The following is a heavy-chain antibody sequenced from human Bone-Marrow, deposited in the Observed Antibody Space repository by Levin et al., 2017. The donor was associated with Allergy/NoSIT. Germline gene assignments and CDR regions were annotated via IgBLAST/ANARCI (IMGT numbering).Heavy chain of an antibody. J-gene: IGHJ6*02. CDR2: ISSSSSYI. V-gene: IGHV3-21*01. D-gene: IGHD2-2*01. CDR3: ARGHRYCSSTSCYAHGYGMDV. CDR1: GFTFSSYS. Sequence: GSLRLSCAASGFTFSSYSMNWVRQAPGKGLEWVSSISSSSSYIYYADSVKGRFTISRDNAKNSLYLQMNSLRAEDTAVYYCARGHRYCSSTSCYAHGYGMDVWGQGTTVTVSS.